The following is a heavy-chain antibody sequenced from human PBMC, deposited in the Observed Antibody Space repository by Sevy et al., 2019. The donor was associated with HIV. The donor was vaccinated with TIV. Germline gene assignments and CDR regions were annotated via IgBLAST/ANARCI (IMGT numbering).Heavy chain of an antibody. D-gene: IGHD2-15*01. CDR3: ARGLGSSSDAFDI. V-gene: IGHV3-11*01. J-gene: IGHJ3*02. CDR2: ISGSGATI. CDR1: GFTFSDYY. Sequence: GGSLRLSSAASGFTFSDYYMSWIRQGPEKGLEWISYISGSGATIFYADSMKGRFTISRDNAKNSLFLQINSLKAEDTAVYYCARGLGSSSDAFDIWGQGTMVTVSS.